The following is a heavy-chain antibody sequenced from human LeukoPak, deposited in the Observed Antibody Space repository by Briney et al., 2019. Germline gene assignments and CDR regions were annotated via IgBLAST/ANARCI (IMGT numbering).Heavy chain of an antibody. CDR1: GYSFTTYW. Sequence: GESLKISCKGSGYSFTTYWIGWVRQMPGKGLEWMGIIHPGDSDTRYSPSFQGQVTISVDKSVSTAYLQWSSLKASDTAMYYCARQDGAAKFYFDYWGQGTLVTVSS. V-gene: IGHV5-51*01. CDR3: ARQDGAAKFYFDY. CDR2: IHPGDSDT. D-gene: IGHD5-24*01. J-gene: IGHJ4*02.